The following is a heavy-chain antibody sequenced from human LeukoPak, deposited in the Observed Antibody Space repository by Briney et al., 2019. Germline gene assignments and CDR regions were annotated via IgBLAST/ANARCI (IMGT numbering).Heavy chain of an antibody. CDR1: GGSISSGNW. Sequence: PSGTLPLTCAVSGGSISSGNWWSWIRQPPGKGLQWIGEVYPSGSTNYNPSLKSRVTMSVDKSKNQFSLNLTSVTAADTAVYYCTRVSLRWFDPWGQGTLVTVSS. CDR3: TRVSLRWFDP. V-gene: IGHV4-4*02. J-gene: IGHJ5*02. CDR2: VYPSGST.